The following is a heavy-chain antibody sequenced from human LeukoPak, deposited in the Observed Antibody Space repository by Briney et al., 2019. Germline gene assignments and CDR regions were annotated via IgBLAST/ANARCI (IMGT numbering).Heavy chain of an antibody. J-gene: IGHJ3*02. CDR2: IKQDGSEK. CDR3: ARGAHTYYYDSSGYSI. D-gene: IGHD3-22*01. CDR1: GFTFSSYW. V-gene: IGHV3-7*01. Sequence: GGSLRLSCAASGFTFSSYWMSWVRQAPGKGLEWVANIKQDGSEKYYVDSVKGRFTISRDNAKNSLYLQMNSLRAEDTAVYYCARGAHTYYYDSSGYSIWGQGTMVTVSS.